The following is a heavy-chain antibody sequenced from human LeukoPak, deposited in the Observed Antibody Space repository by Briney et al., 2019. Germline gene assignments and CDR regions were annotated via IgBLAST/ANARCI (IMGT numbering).Heavy chain of an antibody. CDR2: ISSNSGTI. Sequence: GGSLRLSCEASGFTFSSYDMNWVRQAPGKGLEWISYISSNSGTIYYADSVKGRFTISRDNAKISLYLQMNSLRAEDTAVYYCAARSNTYVFDYWGQGTLVAVSS. CDR1: GFTFSSYD. J-gene: IGHJ4*02. CDR3: AARSNTYVFDY. V-gene: IGHV3-48*03. D-gene: IGHD6-6*01.